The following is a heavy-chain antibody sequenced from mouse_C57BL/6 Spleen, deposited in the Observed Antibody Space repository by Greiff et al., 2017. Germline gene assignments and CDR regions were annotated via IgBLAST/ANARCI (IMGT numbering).Heavy chain of an antibody. CDR2: ILPGSGST. V-gene: IGHV1-9*01. J-gene: IGHJ1*03. Sequence: VQLQQSGAELMKPGASVKLSCKATGYTFTGYWIEWVKQRPGHGLEWIGEILPGSGSTNYNEKFKGKATFTADTSSNTAYMQLSSLTTEDSAIYYCARAFYYEYDEEGYWYFDVWGTGTTVTVSS. D-gene: IGHD2-4*01. CDR3: ARAFYYEYDEEGYWYFDV. CDR1: GYTFTGYW.